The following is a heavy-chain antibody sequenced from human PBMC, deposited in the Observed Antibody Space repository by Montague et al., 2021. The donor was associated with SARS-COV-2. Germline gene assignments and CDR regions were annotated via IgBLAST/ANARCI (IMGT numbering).Heavy chain of an antibody. CDR2: ISYSGRT. J-gene: IGHJ6*03. D-gene: IGHD3-10*01. CDR1: GGSVSSSPYY. Sequence: SETLSLTCTVSGGSVSSSPYYWGWIRQPPGRGLEWVGSISYSGRTYFSPSLKSRLTLSVDSSENQFSLRLSSVTAADTAVYYCASSYYYGSGTYVYNYYMDVGGKGTTVTVPS. CDR3: ASSYYYGSGTYVYNYYMDV. V-gene: IGHV4-39*01.